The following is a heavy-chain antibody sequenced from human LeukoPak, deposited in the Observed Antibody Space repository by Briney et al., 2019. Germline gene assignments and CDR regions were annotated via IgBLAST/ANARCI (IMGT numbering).Heavy chain of an antibody. CDR2: ISERSNNI. CDR1: GLSFSIYS. Sequence: PGGSLRLSCAASGLSFSIYSMNWVRQAPGKGLEWVSFISERSNNIYYADSVKGRFTISRDNPKNSVYLQMNSLRAEDTAVYYCARDVLAATGPFWGQGTLVTVSS. J-gene: IGHJ4*02. CDR3: ARDVLAATGPF. V-gene: IGHV3-48*01. D-gene: IGHD6-13*01.